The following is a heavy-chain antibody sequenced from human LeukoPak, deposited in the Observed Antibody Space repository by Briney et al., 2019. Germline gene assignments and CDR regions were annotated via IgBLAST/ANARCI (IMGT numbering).Heavy chain of an antibody. CDR1: GGPFSSYY. CDR2: IYYTGSA. D-gene: IGHD4-11*01. CDR3: ARGLFSTVEY. J-gene: IGHJ4*02. Sequence: PSETLSLTCTVSGGPFSSYYWSWIRQPPGKGLEWIGYIYYTGSANYNPSLKSRVTMSVDTSKNQFSLKLSSVTAADTAVYYCARGLFSTVEYWGQGTLVTVSS. V-gene: IGHV4-59*12.